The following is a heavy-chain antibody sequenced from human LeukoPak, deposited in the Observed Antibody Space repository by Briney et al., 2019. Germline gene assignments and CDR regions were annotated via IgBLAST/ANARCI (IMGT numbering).Heavy chain of an antibody. J-gene: IGHJ6*02. Sequence: ASVKVSCKASGYTFTSYGISWVRQAPGQGLEWMGWISAYNGNTNYAQKLQGRVTMTTDTSTSTAYMELRSLRSDDTAVYYCASTTYYYGSGIFSMDVWGQGTTVTVSS. CDR1: GYTFTSYG. V-gene: IGHV1-18*01. D-gene: IGHD3-10*01. CDR2: ISAYNGNT. CDR3: ASTTYYYGSGIFSMDV.